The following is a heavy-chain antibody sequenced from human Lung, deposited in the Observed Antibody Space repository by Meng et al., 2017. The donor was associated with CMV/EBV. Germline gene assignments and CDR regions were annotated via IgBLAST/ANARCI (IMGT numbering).Heavy chain of an antibody. D-gene: IGHD2-21*02. CDR3: ARVGAYCGGDCYHPR. Sequence: QATWQECGPGLVTPSGTLSLTGAVSGGFLSRRNWWSWVRQPPGKGLEWIGEIYHSGSTNYNPSLKSRVTISVDESKNQFSLRLSSVTAADTAVYYCARVGAYCGGDCYHPRWGQGTLVTVSS. CDR2: IYHSGST. J-gene: IGHJ4*02. CDR1: GGFLSRRNW. V-gene: IGHV4-4*02.